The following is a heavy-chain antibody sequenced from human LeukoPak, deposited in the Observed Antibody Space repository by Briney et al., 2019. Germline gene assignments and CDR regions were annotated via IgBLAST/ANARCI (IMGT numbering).Heavy chain of an antibody. D-gene: IGHD3-10*01. CDR2: IYHSGST. CDR1: GGSINSGGYS. Sequence: PSQTLSLTCAVSGGSINSGGYSWSWIRQPPGKGLEWIGYIYHSGSTYYSPSLKSRVTISLDRPKNQFSLKLSSVTAADTAVYYYARSAYYPSAQYFQHWGQGTLVTVSS. J-gene: IGHJ1*01. V-gene: IGHV4-30-2*01. CDR3: ARSAYYPSAQYFQH.